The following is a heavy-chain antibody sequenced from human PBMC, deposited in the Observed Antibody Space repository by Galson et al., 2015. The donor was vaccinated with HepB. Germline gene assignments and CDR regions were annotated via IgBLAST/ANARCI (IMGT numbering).Heavy chain of an antibody. D-gene: IGHD3-3*01. CDR3: ARDFSGSYDFWSGYPGGESWFDP. V-gene: IGHV3-7*01. J-gene: IGHJ5*02. CDR2: IKGDGSQQ. Sequence: SLRLSCAASGFTVSSSYMSWVRQAPGKGPEWMANIKGDGSQQDYVASVKGRFTVSRDNAKNPLYLQMNSLRVEDTAVYYCARDFSGSYDFWSGYPGGESWFDPWGQGTLVTVSA. CDR1: GFTVSSSY.